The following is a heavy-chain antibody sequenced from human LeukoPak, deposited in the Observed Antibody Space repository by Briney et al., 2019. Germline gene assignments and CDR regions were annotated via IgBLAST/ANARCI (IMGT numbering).Heavy chain of an antibody. CDR3: ATPAFYCSSTSCYFNY. CDR2: ISGSGGST. CDR1: GFTFSSYA. J-gene: IGHJ4*02. V-gene: IGHV3-23*01. Sequence: GGSLRLSCAASGFTFSSYAMSWVRQAPGKGLEWVSAISGSGGSTYYADSVRGRFTISRDNSKNTLYLQMNSLRAEDTAVYYCATPAFYCSSTSCYFNYWGQGTLVTVSS. D-gene: IGHD2-2*01.